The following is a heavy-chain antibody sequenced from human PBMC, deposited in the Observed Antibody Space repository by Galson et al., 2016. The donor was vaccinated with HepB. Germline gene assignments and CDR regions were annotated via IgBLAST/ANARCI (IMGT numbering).Heavy chain of an antibody. CDR2: IWYDGSHE. V-gene: IGHV3-33*06. J-gene: IGHJ4*02. CDR1: GFTFSSYA. D-gene: IGHD3-10*01. Sequence: SLRLSCAASGFTFSSYAMHWVRQAPGKGLEWVAVIWYDGSHEYYADSVKGRFTISRDNSKNTVYLQMNSLRVEDSAVYYCAKGKRYSDSGSYYVDYWGQGTLVTVSS. CDR3: AKGKRYSDSGSYYVDY.